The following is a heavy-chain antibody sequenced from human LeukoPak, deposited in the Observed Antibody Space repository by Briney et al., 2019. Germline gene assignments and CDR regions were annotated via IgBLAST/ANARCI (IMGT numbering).Heavy chain of an antibody. CDR3: ATPRGSGSYLAFDY. CDR1: GFTFSSYW. J-gene: IGHJ4*01. CDR2: INSDGSST. D-gene: IGHD1-26*01. V-gene: IGHV3-74*01. Sequence: GGSLRLSCAASGFTFSSYWMHWVRQAPGKGLVWVSRINSDGSSTSYADSVKGRFTISRDNAKNTLYLQMNSLRAEDTAVYYCATPRGSGSYLAFDYWGKGTMVTVSS.